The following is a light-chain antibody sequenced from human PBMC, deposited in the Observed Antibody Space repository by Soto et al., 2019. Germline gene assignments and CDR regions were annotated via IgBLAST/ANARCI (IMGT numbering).Light chain of an antibody. Sequence: DLQMTQSPSSLSASVGDRVTITCRASQGISNSLAWYQQKPGQVPKLLIYKASTWQSGVPSRFRGSGSGTAFTIIISSLQPEDDATYYCQKYNREHPWTFGQGTKVDIK. V-gene: IGKV1-27*01. CDR1: QGISNS. J-gene: IGKJ1*01. CDR3: QKYNREHPWT. CDR2: KAS.